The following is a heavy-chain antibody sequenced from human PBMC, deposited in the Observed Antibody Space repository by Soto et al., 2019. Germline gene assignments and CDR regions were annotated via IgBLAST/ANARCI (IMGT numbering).Heavy chain of an antibody. J-gene: IGHJ5*02. V-gene: IGHV3-30*03. CDR2: ISYDGSNK. CDR1: GFTFSSYG. D-gene: IGHD3-22*01. Sequence: GGSLRLSCAASGFTFSSYGMHWVRQAPGKGLEWVAVISYDGSNKYYADSVKGRFTISRDNSKNTLYLQMNSLRAEDTAVYYCASLDYYDSSGYLHPPGWFDPWGQGTLVIVSS. CDR3: ASLDYYDSSGYLHPPGWFDP.